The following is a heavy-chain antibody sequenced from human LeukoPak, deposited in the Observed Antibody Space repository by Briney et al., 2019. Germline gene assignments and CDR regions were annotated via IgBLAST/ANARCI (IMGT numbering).Heavy chain of an antibody. CDR3: AREGSLLEYDSSGYYSDY. D-gene: IGHD3-22*01. V-gene: IGHV3-21*01. CDR1: GFTFRKYN. CDR2: ISSSSSCI. J-gene: IGHJ4*02. Sequence: SGGSLRLSCAASGFTFRKYNMNWVRQAPWKGLESVSSISSSSSCIYYADSVKGRFTISRDNAKNSLYLQMNSLRAEDTAVYYCAREGSLLEYDSSGYYSDYWGQGTLVTVSS.